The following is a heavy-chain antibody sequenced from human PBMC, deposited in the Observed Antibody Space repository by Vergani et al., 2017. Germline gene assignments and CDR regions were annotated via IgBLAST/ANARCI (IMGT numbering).Heavy chain of an antibody. J-gene: IGHJ6*03. V-gene: IGHV3-21*06. CDR2: IGSSGPYI. CDR3: ASLRLPVPDQYYYMDV. CDR1: GFTFSDFS. Sequence: EVQLLESGGGSAQPGESLRLSCVASGFTFSDFSMSWVRQAPGKGLEWVAFIGSSGPYINYADSVKGRFIISRDNTNNSLFLQLRSLRAEDAAVYYCASLRLPVPDQYYYMDVWGEXP. D-gene: IGHD2-2*01.